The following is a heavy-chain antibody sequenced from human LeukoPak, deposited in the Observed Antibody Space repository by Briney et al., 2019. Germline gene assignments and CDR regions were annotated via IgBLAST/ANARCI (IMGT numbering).Heavy chain of an antibody. V-gene: IGHV3-23*01. Sequence: PGGSLRLSCAASGFTFSSYAMSWVRQAPGKGLKWVSAISGSGGSTYYADSVKGRFTISRDNSKNTLYLQMNSLRVEDTAVYYCAKTLAYYFDYWGQGTLVTVSS. J-gene: IGHJ4*02. CDR1: GFTFSSYA. CDR2: ISGSGGST. CDR3: AKTLAYYFDY.